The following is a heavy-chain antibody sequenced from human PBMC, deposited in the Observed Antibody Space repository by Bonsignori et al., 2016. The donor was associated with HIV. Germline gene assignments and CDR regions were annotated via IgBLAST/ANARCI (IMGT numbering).Heavy chain of an antibody. D-gene: IGHD7-27*01. CDR1: GGSIRTSSQY. CDR3: VRVGPGDPEFFDI. V-gene: IGHV4-39*02. Sequence: QLQMQESGPGLLKPSETLSLTCSVSGGSIRTSSQYWGWIRQPPGKGLEWIGNIYHSGSAYYNPSLKSRVTIFLDMSKNQFSLRLSSLTAADTAVYYCVRVGPGDPEFFDIWAKGQWSPSLQ. CDR2: IYHSGSA. J-gene: IGHJ3*02.